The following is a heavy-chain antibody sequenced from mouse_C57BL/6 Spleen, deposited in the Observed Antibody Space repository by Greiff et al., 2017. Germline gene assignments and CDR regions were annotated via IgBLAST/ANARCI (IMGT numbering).Heavy chain of an antibody. CDR3: ARPRYYGRSGDYAMDY. J-gene: IGHJ4*01. CDR2: ILPGSGST. CDR1: GYTFTGYW. V-gene: IGHV1-9*01. D-gene: IGHD1-1*01. Sequence: VQLQQSGAELMKPGASVKLSCKATGYTFTGYWIEWVKQRPGHGLEWIGEILPGSGSTNYNEKFKGKATFTADTSSNTAYMQLSRLTTEDSAIFYCARPRYYGRSGDYAMDYWGQGTSVTVSS.